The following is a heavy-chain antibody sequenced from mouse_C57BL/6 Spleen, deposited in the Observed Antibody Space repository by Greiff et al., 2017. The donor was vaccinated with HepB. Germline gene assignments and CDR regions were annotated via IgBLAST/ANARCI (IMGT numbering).Heavy chain of an antibody. Sequence: EVQLQQSGPELVKPGASVKISCKASGYTFTDYYMNWVKQSHGKSLEWIGDINPNNGGTSYNQKFKGKATLTVAKSSSTAYMELRSLTSEDSAVYYCARGGGVFDYWGQGTTLTVSS. V-gene: IGHV1-26*01. J-gene: IGHJ2*01. CDR3: ARGGGVFDY. CDR2: INPNNGGT. CDR1: GYTFTDYY.